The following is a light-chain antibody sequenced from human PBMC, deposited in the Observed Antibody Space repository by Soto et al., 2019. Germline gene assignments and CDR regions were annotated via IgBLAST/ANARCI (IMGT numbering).Light chain of an antibody. CDR1: QNINTI. CDR2: GAS. CDR3: QRYNNWPIT. V-gene: IGKV3-15*01. Sequence: EVVLTQSPATLSVSPGGGATLSCRASQNINTILAWYQQKPGQAPRLIIYGASTRATGIPARFSGSGSGTECTLTISSLQSEDVAVYYCQRYNNWPITFGQGTRLEIK. J-gene: IGKJ5*01.